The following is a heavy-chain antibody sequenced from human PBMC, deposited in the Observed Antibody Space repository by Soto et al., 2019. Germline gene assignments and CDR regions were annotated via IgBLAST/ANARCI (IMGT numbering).Heavy chain of an antibody. CDR2: ISYDGSNK. V-gene: IGHV3-30*18. J-gene: IGHJ5*02. CDR3: AKDLGP. Sequence: QVQLVESGGGVVQPGRSLRLSCAASGFTFSSYGMHWVRQAPGKGLEWVAVISYDGSNKYYADSVKGRFTISRDNSKNTLYLKMNSLRAEDTAVYYCAKDLGPWGQGTLVTVSS. CDR1: GFTFSSYG.